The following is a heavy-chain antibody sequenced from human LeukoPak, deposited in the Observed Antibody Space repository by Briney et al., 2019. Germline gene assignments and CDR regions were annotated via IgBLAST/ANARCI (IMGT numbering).Heavy chain of an antibody. CDR1: GFTFSDYY. D-gene: IGHD3-22*01. V-gene: IGHV3-11*01. CDR3: ARDWGEHKWDSSGYNWFDP. CDR2: ISSSGSTI. J-gene: IGHJ5*02. Sequence: GGSLRLSCAASGFTFSDYYMSWIRQAPGKGLERVSYISSSGSTIYYADSVKGRFTISRDNAKNSLYLQMNSLRAEDTAVYYCARDWGEHKWDSSGYNWFDPWGQGTLVTVSS.